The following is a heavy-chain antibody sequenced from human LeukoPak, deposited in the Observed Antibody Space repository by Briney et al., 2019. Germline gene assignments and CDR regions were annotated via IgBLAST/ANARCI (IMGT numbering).Heavy chain of an antibody. CDR3: ARVSPHHILTGSGMDFDY. V-gene: IGHV4-31*03. Sequence: PSETLSLTCTVSGGSISSGGYYWSWIRQHPGKGLEWIGYIYYSGSTYYNPSLKSRVTISVDTSKNQFSLKLSSVTAADTAVYYCARVSPHHILTGSGMDFDYWGQGTLVTVSS. CDR2: IYYSGST. J-gene: IGHJ4*02. D-gene: IGHD3-9*01. CDR1: GGSISSGGYY.